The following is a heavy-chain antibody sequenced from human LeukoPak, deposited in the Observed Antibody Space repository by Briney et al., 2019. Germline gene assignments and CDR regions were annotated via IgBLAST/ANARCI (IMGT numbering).Heavy chain of an antibody. CDR3: ARLREDINWYFDY. D-gene: IGHD1-1*01. Sequence: ASVKVSCKASGYTFTDFYIHWVRQAPGQGLEWMGWINPNCGGADYVQKFQGRVTMTRDTSISTVYMEMSRLTSDDTAVYYCARLREDINWYFDYWGQGTLVAVSS. CDR2: INPNCGGA. CDR1: GYTFTDFY. J-gene: IGHJ4*02. V-gene: IGHV1-2*02.